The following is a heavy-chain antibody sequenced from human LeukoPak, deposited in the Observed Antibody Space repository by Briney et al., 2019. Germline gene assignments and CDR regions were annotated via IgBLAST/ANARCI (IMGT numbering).Heavy chain of an antibody. D-gene: IGHD3-10*01. CDR2: IGAYNGNT. V-gene: IGHV1-18*01. CDR3: ARVLYGSGTFDFDY. J-gene: IGHJ4*02. Sequence: GASVTVSCKASGYTFTSYGISWVRQAPGQGLEWMGWIGAYNGNTNYAQKLQGRVTMTTDTSTSTAYMELRSLRSDDTAVYYCARVLYGSGTFDFDYWGQGTLVTVSS. CDR1: GYTFTSYG.